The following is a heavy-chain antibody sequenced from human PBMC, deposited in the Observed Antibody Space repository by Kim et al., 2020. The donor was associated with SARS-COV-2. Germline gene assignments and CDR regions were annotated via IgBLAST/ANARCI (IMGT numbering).Heavy chain of an antibody. D-gene: IGHD3-16*01. CDR2: ISSSSSNR. J-gene: IGHJ5*01. CDR1: GFTISGYY. V-gene: IGHV3-11*05. Sequence: GGSLRLSCTASGFTISGYYKSWIRQAPGKGMEWVWYISSSSSNRNYDDSVKGRFTISRVNAKNKLYLQMNSPRAEAKAVYYVARGGNDNDWGCEQSCVDS. CDR3: ARGGNDNDWGCEQSCVDS.